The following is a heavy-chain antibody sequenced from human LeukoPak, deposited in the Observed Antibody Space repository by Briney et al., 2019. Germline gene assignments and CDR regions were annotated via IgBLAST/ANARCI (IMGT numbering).Heavy chain of an antibody. D-gene: IGHD3-9*01. CDR1: GVSISSGGYY. CDR3: ARGSIFANYYGMDV. J-gene: IGHJ6*02. Sequence: PSETLSLTCTVSGVSISSGGYYWSWIRQHPGKGLEWIGYIYYSGSTYYNPSLKSRVTISVDTSKNQFSLKLSSVTAADTAVYYCARGSIFANYYGMDVWGQGTTVTVSS. CDR2: IYYSGST. V-gene: IGHV4-31*03.